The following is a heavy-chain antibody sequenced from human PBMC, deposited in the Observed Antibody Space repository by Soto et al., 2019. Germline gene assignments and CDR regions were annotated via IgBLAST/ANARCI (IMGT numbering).Heavy chain of an antibody. CDR2: IVPILGPA. J-gene: IGHJ4*02. CDR3: ARAATRYFDS. Sequence: QVQLVQSGAEVKKPGSSVNVSCKASGGTFNTFAISWVRQAPGQGLEYLGGIVPILGPAFYAQRFQGRVTITADKSTNTAYFELTSLSSEDTAVYYCARAATRYFDSWGQGTQVTVSS. V-gene: IGHV1-69*06. CDR1: GGTFNTFA.